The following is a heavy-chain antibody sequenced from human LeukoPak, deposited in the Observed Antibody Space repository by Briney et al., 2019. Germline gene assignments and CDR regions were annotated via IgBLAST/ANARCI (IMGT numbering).Heavy chain of an antibody. Sequence: GGSLRLSCAASGFTFSSYAMSWVRQAPGKGLEWVSYISSGSSTIYYADSVEGRFTISRDNAKNSLYLQMNSLRAEDTAVYYCARDPPYCSGTRCRIDYWGQGTLVTVSS. CDR1: GFTFSSYA. CDR2: ISSGSSTI. V-gene: IGHV3-48*01. J-gene: IGHJ4*02. CDR3: ARDPPYCSGTRCRIDY. D-gene: IGHD2-2*01.